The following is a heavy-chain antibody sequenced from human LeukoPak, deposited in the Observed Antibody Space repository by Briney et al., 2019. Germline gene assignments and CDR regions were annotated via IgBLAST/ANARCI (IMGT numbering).Heavy chain of an antibody. D-gene: IGHD3-3*01. V-gene: IGHV3-23*01. Sequence: GGSLLLSCAASGFTFSSYAMSWVRQAPGKGLEWVSAISGSGGSTYYADSVKGRFTISRDNSKNTLYLQMNSLRAEDTAVYYCAKFPLPNYDFWSGYYTSDYYYYGMDVWGQGTTVTVSS. CDR3: AKFPLPNYDFWSGYYTSDYYYYGMDV. CDR1: GFTFSSYA. CDR2: ISGSGGST. J-gene: IGHJ6*02.